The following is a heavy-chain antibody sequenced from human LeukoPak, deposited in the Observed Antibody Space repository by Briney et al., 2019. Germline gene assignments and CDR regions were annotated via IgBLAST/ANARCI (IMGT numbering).Heavy chain of an antibody. CDR2: IIPIFGTA. J-gene: IGHJ4*02. CDR3: ARALGYCSGGSCYSLDY. V-gene: IGHV1-69*06. CDR1: GGTFTSYA. Sequence: SVKVSCKASGGTFTSYAISWVRQAPGQGLEWMGGIIPIFGTANYAQKFQGRVTITADKSTSTAYMELSSLRSEDTAVYYCARALGYCSGGSCYSLDYWGQGTLVTVSS. D-gene: IGHD2-15*01.